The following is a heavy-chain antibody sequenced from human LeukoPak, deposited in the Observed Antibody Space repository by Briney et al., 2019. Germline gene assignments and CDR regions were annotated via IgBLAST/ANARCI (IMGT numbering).Heavy chain of an antibody. J-gene: IGHJ2*01. CDR1: GGSVSSSSYY. CDR2: IYYSGST. Sequence: KSSETLSLTCTVSGGSVSSSSYYWGWIRQPPGKGLEWIGSIYYSGSTYYNPSLKSRVTTSVDTSKNQFSLKLTSVTAADTAVYYCARRGGGWYFDLWGRGTLVTVSS. V-gene: IGHV4-39*07. CDR3: ARRGGGWYFDL. D-gene: IGHD3-10*01.